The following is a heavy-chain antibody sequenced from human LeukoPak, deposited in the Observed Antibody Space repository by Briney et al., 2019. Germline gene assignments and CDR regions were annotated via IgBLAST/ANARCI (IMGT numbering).Heavy chain of an antibody. CDR2: ITDSSSSR. Sequence: GGSLRLSCAASGFTFSSYTMNWVRQAPGRGLEWVSSITDSSSSRYYADSVKGRFTISRDNAKNSLYLQMNSLRAEDTAVYYCARDFSSGSYYGDYFFDYWGQGTLVTVSS. V-gene: IGHV3-21*01. CDR3: ARDFSSGSYYGDYFFDY. J-gene: IGHJ4*02. CDR1: GFTFSSYT. D-gene: IGHD1-26*01.